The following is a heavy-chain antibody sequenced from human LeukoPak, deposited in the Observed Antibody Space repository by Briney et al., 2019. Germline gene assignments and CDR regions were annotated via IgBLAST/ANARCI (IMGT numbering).Heavy chain of an antibody. CDR2: ISYDGSNK. CDR1: GFTFSSYA. D-gene: IGHD3-9*01. J-gene: IGHJ6*03. Sequence: PGRSLRLSCAASGFTFSSYAMHWVRQAPGKGLEWVADISYDGSNKYYADSVKCRFTISRDNSKNTLYLQMNSLRAEDTAVYYCAGEYFYYYYMDFWGKGTTVTVSS. CDR3: AGEYFYYYYMDF. V-gene: IGHV3-30*01.